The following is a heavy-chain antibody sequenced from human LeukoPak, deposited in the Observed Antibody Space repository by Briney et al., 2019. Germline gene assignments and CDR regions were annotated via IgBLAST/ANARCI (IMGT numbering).Heavy chain of an antibody. V-gene: IGHV4-34*01. CDR2: INHSGST. J-gene: IGHJ4*02. D-gene: IGHD6-19*01. Sequence: PSETLSLTCAVYGGSFSGYYWSWIRQPPGKGLEWIGEINHSGSTNYNPSLKSRVTISVDTSKNQFSLKLSSVTAADTAVYYCAKYNNGWYSFDYWGQGTLVTVSS. CDR3: AKYNNGWYSFDY. CDR1: GGSFSGYY.